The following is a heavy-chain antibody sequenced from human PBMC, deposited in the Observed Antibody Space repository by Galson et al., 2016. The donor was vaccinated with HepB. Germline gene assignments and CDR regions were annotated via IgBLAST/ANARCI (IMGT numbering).Heavy chain of an antibody. CDR3: AKELWLFRHPGVGYLDY. D-gene: IGHD3-16*01. J-gene: IGHJ4*02. Sequence: SLRLSCAASGFTFTTYGMHWVRRAPGKGLESVAIISFDGTNKYYADSVKGRFTISRDNSKKTLYLQMNSLRAEDTAVYYCAKELWLFRHPGVGYLDYWGRGTLATVSS. CDR1: GFTFTTYG. CDR2: ISFDGTNK. V-gene: IGHV3-30*18.